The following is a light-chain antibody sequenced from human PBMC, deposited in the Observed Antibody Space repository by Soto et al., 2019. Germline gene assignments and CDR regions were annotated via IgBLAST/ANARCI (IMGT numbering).Light chain of an antibody. V-gene: IGKV1-8*01. J-gene: IGKJ1*01. CDR3: QQYYSYST. CDR2: AAS. CDR1: QGISSY. Sequence: AIRMTQSPSSLSASTGDRVTITCRASQGISSYLAWYQQKPGKAPKLLIYAASTLQSGVPSRFSGSGSGTDFTLTISCLQSEDFATYYCQQYYSYSTFGQGTKGISN.